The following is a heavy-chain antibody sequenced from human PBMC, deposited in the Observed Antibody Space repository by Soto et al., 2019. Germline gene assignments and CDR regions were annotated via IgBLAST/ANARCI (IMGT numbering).Heavy chain of an antibody. CDR2: TFHSGST. Sequence: SETLSLTCAVSGGSISSNDWWTWVRQPPGKGLEWIAETFHSGSTNYNPSLKSRVTISVDKSKNQFSLKLSSVTAADTAVYYCARTYHYDSSGYFYYFDYWGQGTLVT. V-gene: IGHV4-4*02. CDR1: GGSISSNDW. CDR3: ARTYHYDSSGYFYYFDY. J-gene: IGHJ4*02. D-gene: IGHD3-22*01.